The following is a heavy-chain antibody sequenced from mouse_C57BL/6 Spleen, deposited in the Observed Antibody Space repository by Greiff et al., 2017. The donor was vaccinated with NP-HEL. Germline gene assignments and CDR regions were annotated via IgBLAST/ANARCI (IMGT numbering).Heavy chain of an antibody. CDR1: GYTFTSYG. D-gene: IGHD1-1*01. J-gene: IGHJ2*01. V-gene: IGHV1-81*01. CDR3: ARSYYYGSSDVGYFDY. CDR2: IYPRSGNT. Sequence: QVQLKQSGAELARPGASVKLSCKASGYTFTSYGISWVKQRTGQGLEWIGEIYPRSGNTYYNEKFKGKATLTADKSSSTAYMELRSLTSEDSAVYFCARSYYYGSSDVGYFDYWGQGTTLTVSS.